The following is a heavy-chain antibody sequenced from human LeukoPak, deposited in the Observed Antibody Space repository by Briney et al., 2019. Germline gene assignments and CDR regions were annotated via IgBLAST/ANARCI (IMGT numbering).Heavy chain of an antibody. CDR1: GFTVSTNY. D-gene: IGHD4-17*01. Sequence: TGGSLRLSCAASGFTVSTNYMTWVRQAPGKGLEWVSVISSAGSTYYADSVKGRFTISRDNSKNTLYLQMNSLREEDTAVYYCASKTTVKYYFDSWGQGTLVTVSS. J-gene: IGHJ4*02. V-gene: IGHV3-53*01. CDR3: ASKTTVKYYFDS. CDR2: ISSAGST.